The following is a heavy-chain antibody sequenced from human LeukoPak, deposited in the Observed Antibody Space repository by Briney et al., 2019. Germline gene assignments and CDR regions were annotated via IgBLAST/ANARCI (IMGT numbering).Heavy chain of an antibody. V-gene: IGHV3-23*01. Sequence: GGSLRLSCAASGFTFSSYAMSWVRQAPGKGLEWVSAISGSGGSTYYADSVKGRFTISRDNSKNTLYLQMNSLRAEDTAVYYCAKDDGAVVVAATSDYWGQGTLVTVSS. CDR2: ISGSGGST. CDR3: AKDDGAVVVAATSDY. J-gene: IGHJ4*02. CDR1: GFTFSSYA. D-gene: IGHD2-15*01.